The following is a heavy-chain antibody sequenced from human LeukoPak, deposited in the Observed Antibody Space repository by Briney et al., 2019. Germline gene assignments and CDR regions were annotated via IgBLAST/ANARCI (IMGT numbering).Heavy chain of an antibody. Sequence: GRSLRLSCAASGFTFSSYAMHWVRQAPGKGLEWVAVISYDGSNKYYADSVKGRFTISRDNSKNTLYLQMNSLRDEDTAVYYCARVGYCSSTSCYNGAFDIWGQGTMVTVSS. CDR1: GFTFSSYA. V-gene: IGHV3-30*01. D-gene: IGHD2-2*02. CDR3: ARVGYCSSTSCYNGAFDI. CDR2: ISYDGSNK. J-gene: IGHJ3*02.